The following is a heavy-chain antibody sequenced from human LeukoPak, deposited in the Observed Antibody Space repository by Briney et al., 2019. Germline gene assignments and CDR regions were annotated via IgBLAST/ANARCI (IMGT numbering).Heavy chain of an antibody. V-gene: IGHV1-69*13. J-gene: IGHJ4*02. CDR3: ARSPGVLRYFDWFRANGYYFDY. D-gene: IGHD3-9*01. Sequence: ASVKVSCKASGGTFSSYAISWVRQAPGQGLEWMGGIIPIFGTANYAQKFQGRVTITADESTSTAYMELSSLRSEDTAVYYCARSPGVLRYFDWFRANGYYFDYWGQGTLVTVSS. CDR2: IIPIFGTA. CDR1: GGTFSSYA.